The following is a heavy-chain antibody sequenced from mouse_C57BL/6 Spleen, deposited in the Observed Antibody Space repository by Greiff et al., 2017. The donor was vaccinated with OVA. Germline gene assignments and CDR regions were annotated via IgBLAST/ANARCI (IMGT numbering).Heavy chain of an antibody. CDR2: IYPRSGNT. CDR3: ARSEANWDAFAY. J-gene: IGHJ3*01. V-gene: IGHV1-81*01. Sequence: VQLQQSGAELARPGASVKLSCKASGYTFTSYGLSWVKQRTGPGLEWIGEIYPRSGNTYYNEKFKGKATLTADKSSSTAYMELRSLTSEDSAVYFCARSEANWDAFAYWGQGTLVTVSA. CDR1: GYTFTSYG. D-gene: IGHD4-1*01.